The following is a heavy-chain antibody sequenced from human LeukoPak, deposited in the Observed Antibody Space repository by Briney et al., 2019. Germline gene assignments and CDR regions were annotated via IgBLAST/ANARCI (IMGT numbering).Heavy chain of an antibody. Sequence: GGSLRLSCAASGFTFSSYGMHWVRQAPGKGLEWVAFIRYDGSNKYYADSVKGRFTISRDNSKNTLYLQMNSLRAEDTAVYYCARGFVTMVRGVIPHNYYYYYMDVWGKGTTVTVSS. D-gene: IGHD3-10*01. CDR2: IRYDGSNK. J-gene: IGHJ6*03. CDR1: GFTFSSYG. V-gene: IGHV3-30*02. CDR3: ARGFVTMVRGVIPHNYYYYYMDV.